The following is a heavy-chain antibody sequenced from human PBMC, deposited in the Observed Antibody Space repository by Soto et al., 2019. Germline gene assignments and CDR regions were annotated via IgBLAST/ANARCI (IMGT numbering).Heavy chain of an antibody. Sequence: SETLSLTCTVSGGSIRSYYWSWIRQPPGKGLEWIGYIYYSGSTNYNPSLKSRVTISVDTSKNQFSLKLSSVTAADTAVYYCARRGMGDYYYGMDVWGQGTTVTVS. CDR3: ARRGMGDYYYGMDV. V-gene: IGHV4-59*08. J-gene: IGHJ6*02. CDR2: IYYSGST. D-gene: IGHD1-26*01. CDR1: GGSIRSYY.